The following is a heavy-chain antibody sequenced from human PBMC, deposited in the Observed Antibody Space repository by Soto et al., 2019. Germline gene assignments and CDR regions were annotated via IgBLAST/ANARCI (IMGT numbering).Heavy chain of an antibody. Sequence: VGSLILWCTASGVNFSDYAVTWVRQAPGKGLDWVASISGSGFTPYYAASVKGRFTISRDNSKNMVYLQMNSLRVEDTAIYYCVNSDSTSAPWGQGSLVTGS. CDR3: VNSDSTSAP. D-gene: IGHD6-13*01. CDR2: ISGSGFTP. V-gene: IGHV3-23*01. J-gene: IGHJ5*02. CDR1: GVNFSDYA.